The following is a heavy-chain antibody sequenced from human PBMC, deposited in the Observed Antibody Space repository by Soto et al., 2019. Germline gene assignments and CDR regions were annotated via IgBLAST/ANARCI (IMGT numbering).Heavy chain of an antibody. CDR2: INHSGST. D-gene: IGHD1-1*01. V-gene: IGHV4-34*01. Sequence: PSETLSLTCAVYGGSFSGYYWSWIRQPPGKGLEWIGEINHSGSTNYNPSLKSRVTISVDTSKNQLSLKLSSVTAADTAVYYCARVMEGQKGKAFDIWGQGTMVTVSS. CDR3: ARVMEGQKGKAFDI. CDR1: GGSFSGYY. J-gene: IGHJ3*02.